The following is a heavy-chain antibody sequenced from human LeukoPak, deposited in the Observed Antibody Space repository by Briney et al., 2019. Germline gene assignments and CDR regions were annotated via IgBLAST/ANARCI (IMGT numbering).Heavy chain of an antibody. CDR2: IYYSGST. Sequence: SETLSLTCTVSGGXISSSSYYWGWIRQPPGKGLEWIGSIYYSGSTYYNPSLKSRVTISVDTSKNQFSLKLSSVTAADTAVYYCARGGESHYYGSGSYYPSHENWFDPWGQGTLVTVSS. V-gene: IGHV4-39*01. CDR1: GGXISSSSYY. D-gene: IGHD3-10*01. J-gene: IGHJ5*02. CDR3: ARGGESHYYGSGSYYPSHENWFDP.